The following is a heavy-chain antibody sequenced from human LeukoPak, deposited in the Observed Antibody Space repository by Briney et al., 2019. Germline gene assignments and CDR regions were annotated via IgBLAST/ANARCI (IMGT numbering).Heavy chain of an antibody. CDR3: ARDREAARREATNWFDP. Sequence: PGGSLRLSCAASGFTFSSYSMNWVRQAPGKGLEWVSSISSSSSYIYYADSVKGRFTISRDNAKNSLYLQMNSLRAEDTAVYYCARDREAARREATNWFDPWGQGTLVTVSS. CDR2: ISSSSSYI. CDR1: GFTFSSYS. D-gene: IGHD6-6*01. J-gene: IGHJ5*02. V-gene: IGHV3-21*01.